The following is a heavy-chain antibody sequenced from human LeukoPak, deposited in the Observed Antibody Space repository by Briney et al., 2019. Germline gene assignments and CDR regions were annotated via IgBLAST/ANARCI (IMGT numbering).Heavy chain of an antibody. V-gene: IGHV3-30*03. Sequence: GRSLRLSCVASGFSFSDFGMHWVRQAPGKGLEWVAVISYDGSNKYYADSVKGRFTISRDNSKNTLYMQVNSPKSEDTAVYYCARIHSGYEPPKEYYGMDVWGKGTTVTVSS. CDR1: GFSFSDFG. D-gene: IGHD5-12*01. CDR2: ISYDGSNK. CDR3: ARIHSGYEPPKEYYGMDV. J-gene: IGHJ6*04.